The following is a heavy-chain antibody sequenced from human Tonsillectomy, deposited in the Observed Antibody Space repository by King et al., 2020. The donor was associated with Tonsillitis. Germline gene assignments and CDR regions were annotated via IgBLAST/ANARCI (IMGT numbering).Heavy chain of an antibody. Sequence: LQLQESGSGLVKPSQTLSLTCAVSGGSISSGGYSWSWIRQPPGKGLEWIGYIYHSGRTYYNPSLKSRVTISVDKSKNQFSLKLGSVTAADTVLYYCARVPSTDLWMLPIGNWFYPWGQGTLLTVS. CDR1: GGSISSGGYS. V-gene: IGHV4-30-2*01. D-gene: IGHD3-3*01. CDR2: IYHSGRT. J-gene: IGHJ5*02. CDR3: ARVPSTDLWMLPIGNWFYP.